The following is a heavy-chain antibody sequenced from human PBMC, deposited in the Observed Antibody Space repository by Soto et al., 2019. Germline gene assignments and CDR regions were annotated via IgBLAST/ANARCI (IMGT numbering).Heavy chain of an antibody. CDR2: ISSSSSTI. CDR1: GFTFSSYS. D-gene: IGHD5-18*01. CDR3: ARDSGYSYGPLDY. J-gene: IGHJ4*02. Sequence: SLRLSCAASGFTFSSYSMNWVRQAPGKGLEWVSYISSSSSTIYYADSVKGRFTISRDNAKNSLYLQMNSLRAEDTAVYYCARDSGYSYGPLDYWGQGTLVTVSS. V-gene: IGHV3-48*01.